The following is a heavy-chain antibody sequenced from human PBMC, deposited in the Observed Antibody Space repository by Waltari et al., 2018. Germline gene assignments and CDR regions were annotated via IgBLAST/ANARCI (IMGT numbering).Heavy chain of an antibody. CDR1: GGSVTDTSYF. D-gene: IGHD2-2*01. CDR2: IYYDGNT. CDR3: ARQGLYCRSSNCVGLDFSH. J-gene: IGHJ4*02. V-gene: IGHV4-39*01. Sequence: QESGPGLLKPSETLSLTCAVSGGSVTDTSYFWGWIRQAPGKGLEWLGNIYYDGNTNYNPSRKSLVSISVDTSQKQFSLKLTSVTATDTAVYYCARQGLYCRSSNCVGLDFSHWGQGTLVAVS.